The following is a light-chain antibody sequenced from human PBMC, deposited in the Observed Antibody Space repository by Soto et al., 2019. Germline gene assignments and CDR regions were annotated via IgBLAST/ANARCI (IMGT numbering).Light chain of an antibody. CDR2: AAS. CDR1: QDIRRW. Sequence: DIQVTQSPPSVSANVGDTVTITCRASQDIRRWLAWYQQKPGKAPNLLISAASNLQSGVPSRFSGRGSGTDFTLTIRSLQPEDFATYYCQQSYSTPSITFGQGTRLEIK. V-gene: IGKV1-12*02. CDR3: QQSYSTPSIT. J-gene: IGKJ5*01.